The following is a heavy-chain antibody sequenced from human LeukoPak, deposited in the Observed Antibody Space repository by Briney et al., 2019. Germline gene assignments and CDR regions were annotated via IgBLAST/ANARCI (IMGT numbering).Heavy chain of an antibody. Sequence: SETLSLTCTVSGGSFTSYYWSWIRQPPGEGLEWIGYVYTRGSTNYNPSLKSRVTMSVDTSKNQSSLKLSSVTAADTAVYYCAGSGSYTEYFQLWGQGTLVTVSS. J-gene: IGHJ1*01. CDR2: VYTRGST. CDR1: GGSFTSYY. V-gene: IGHV4-4*09. D-gene: IGHD1-26*01. CDR3: AGSGSYTEYFQL.